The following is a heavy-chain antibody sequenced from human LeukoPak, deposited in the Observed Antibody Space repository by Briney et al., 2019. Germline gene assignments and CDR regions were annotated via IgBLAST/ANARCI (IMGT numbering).Heavy chain of an antibody. J-gene: IGHJ6*03. V-gene: IGHV4-59*01. Sequence: SETLSLTCTVSGGSISSYYWIWIRQPPGKGLEWIGYIYYSGSTNYNPSLKRRVTISVDTSKNQFSLKLSSVTAADTAVYYCARVPWPYYYMDVWGKGTTVTISS. D-gene: IGHD5-24*01. CDR3: ARVPWPYYYMDV. CDR2: IYYSGST. CDR1: GGSISSYY.